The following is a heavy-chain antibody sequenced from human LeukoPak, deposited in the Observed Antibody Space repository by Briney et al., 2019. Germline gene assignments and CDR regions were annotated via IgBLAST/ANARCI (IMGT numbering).Heavy chain of an antibody. J-gene: IGHJ5*02. CDR2: ISWNSGSI. CDR3: AKDEVAAAPFPYWFDP. D-gene: IGHD6-13*01. CDR1: GFTFSSYA. V-gene: IGHV3-9*01. Sequence: GGSLRLSCAASGFTFSSYAMSWVRQAPGKGLEWVSGISWNSGSIGYADSVKGRFTISRDNAKNSLYLQMNSLRAEDTALYYCAKDEVAAAPFPYWFDPWGQGTLVTVSS.